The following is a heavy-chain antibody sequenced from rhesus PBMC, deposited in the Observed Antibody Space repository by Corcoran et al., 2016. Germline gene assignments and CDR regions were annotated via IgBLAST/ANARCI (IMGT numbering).Heavy chain of an antibody. CDR1: GGPFSSYW. V-gene: IGHV4-80*01. J-gene: IGHJ4*01. CDR2: INGNSWST. D-gene: IGHD5-12*01. CDR3: ARDLGGYSKNDY. Sequence: QVQLQESGPGLVKPSETLSLTCAVSGGPFSSYWWIWIRQPPGKGLEGIGEINGNSWSTHYNPSLKSRVTIAKDASKNQFSLKLSSVTAADTAVYYCARDLGGYSKNDYWGQGVLVTVSS.